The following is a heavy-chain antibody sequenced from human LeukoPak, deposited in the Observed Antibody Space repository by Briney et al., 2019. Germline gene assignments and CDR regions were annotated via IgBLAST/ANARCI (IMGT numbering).Heavy chain of an antibody. CDR1: GYSFTSYW. CDR2: ICPGDSDT. V-gene: IGHV5-51*01. D-gene: IGHD3-3*01. J-gene: IGHJ5*02. Sequence: PGESLKISCKGSGYSFTSYWIGWVRQMAGKGLEWMGIICPGDSDTRYSPSFQGQVTISADKSISTAYLQWSSLKASDTAMYYCARVHDSWSGKNWFDPWGQGTLVTVSS. CDR3: ARVHDSWSGKNWFDP.